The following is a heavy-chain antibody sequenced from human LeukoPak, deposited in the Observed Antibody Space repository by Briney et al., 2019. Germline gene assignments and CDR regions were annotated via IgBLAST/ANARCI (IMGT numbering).Heavy chain of an antibody. CDR1: GFTVSSNS. CDR2: IYSDNT. Sequence: PGGSLRLSCTVSGFTVSSNSMSWVRQAPGKGLEWVSFIYSDNTHYSDSVKGRFTISRDNSKNTLYLQMNSLRAEDTAVYYCARDRGTWNDDGFDYWGQGTLVTVSS. J-gene: IGHJ4*02. D-gene: IGHD1-1*01. V-gene: IGHV3-53*01. CDR3: ARDRGTWNDDGFDY.